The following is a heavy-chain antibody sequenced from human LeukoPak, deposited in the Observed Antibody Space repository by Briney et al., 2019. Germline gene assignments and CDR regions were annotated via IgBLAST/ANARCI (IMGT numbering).Heavy chain of an antibody. CDR3: AKVGSSGWFRSHYFDY. CDR2: ISGSGGST. D-gene: IGHD6-19*01. J-gene: IGHJ4*02. Sequence: GGSLRLSCAASGFTFSSYWMSWVRQAPGKGLEWVSAISGSGGSTYYADSVKGRFTISRDNSKNTLYLQMNSLRAEDTAVYYCAKVGSSGWFRSHYFDYWGQGTLVTVSS. CDR1: GFTFSSYW. V-gene: IGHV3-23*01.